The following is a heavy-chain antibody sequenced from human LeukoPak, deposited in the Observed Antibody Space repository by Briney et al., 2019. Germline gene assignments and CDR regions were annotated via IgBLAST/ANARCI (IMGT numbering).Heavy chain of an antibody. Sequence: PSQTLSLTCAISGDSVSSDRAGWNWIRQSPSRGLEWLGRTYYRSKWFNDYAASVKGRIIINPDTSKNQFSLQLNSATPEDTAVYYCGRGGGAVDYWGQGTLVTVSS. CDR3: GRGGGAVDY. J-gene: IGHJ4*02. V-gene: IGHV6-1*01. CDR1: GDSVSSDRAG. CDR2: TYYRSKWFN. D-gene: IGHD2-15*01.